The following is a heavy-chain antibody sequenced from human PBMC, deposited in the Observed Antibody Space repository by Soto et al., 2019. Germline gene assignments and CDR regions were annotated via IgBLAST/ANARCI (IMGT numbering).Heavy chain of an antibody. CDR1: GFTFSSYG. V-gene: IGHV3-33*01. D-gene: IGHD3-22*01. J-gene: IGHJ6*02. Sequence: QVQLVESGGGVVQPGRSLRLSCAASGFTFSSYGMHWVRQAPGKGLEWVAVIWYDGSNKYYADSVKGRFTISRDNSKNTLYLQMNSLRAEDTAVYYCARELDYYDLLRQSTAGSMDVWGQGTTVTVSS. CDR3: ARELDYYDLLRQSTAGSMDV. CDR2: IWYDGSNK.